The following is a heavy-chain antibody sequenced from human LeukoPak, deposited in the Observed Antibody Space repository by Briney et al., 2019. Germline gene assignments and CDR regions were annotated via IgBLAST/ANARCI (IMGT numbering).Heavy chain of an antibody. CDR2: ISSSSSYI. D-gene: IGHD2-2*01. V-gene: IGHV3-21*01. J-gene: IGHJ4*02. CDR1: GFTFSSYG. CDR3: ARDPDIVVVPAALDY. Sequence: GGSLRLSCAASGFTFSSYGMNWVRQAPGKGLEWVSSISSSSSYIYYADSVKGRFTISRDNAKNSLYLQMNSLRAEDTAVYYCARDPDIVVVPAALDYWGQGTLVTVSS.